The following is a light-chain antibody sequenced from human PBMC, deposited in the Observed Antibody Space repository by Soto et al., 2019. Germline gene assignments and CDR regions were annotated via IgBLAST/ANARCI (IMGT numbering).Light chain of an antibody. CDR2: EVT. V-gene: IGLV2-14*01. J-gene: IGLJ1*01. CDR3: SSYAGNNNYV. Sequence: QSALTQPASVSGSPGQSITISCAGTSSDIGTYNSVSWYQQHPGKAPKLILFEVTNRPSGVSTRFSGSKSGNTASLTVSGLQADDEADYYCSSYAGNNNYVFGTGTKVTVL. CDR1: SSDIGTYNS.